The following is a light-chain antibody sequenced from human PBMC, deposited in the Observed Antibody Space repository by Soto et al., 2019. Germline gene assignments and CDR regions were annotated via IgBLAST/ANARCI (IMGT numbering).Light chain of an antibody. CDR2: DVS. V-gene: IGLV2-14*03. Sequence: QSALTQPASVSGSPGQSVTISCTGTTSDIGDYDYVSWYQQYPDKAPKLVIFDVSARLSGLFTRFSGSKSGNTAFLTISGLQAEDEADYFCSSYTTVSPHVLFGGGTKLTVL. CDR3: SSYTTVSPHVL. J-gene: IGLJ3*02. CDR1: TSDIGDYDY.